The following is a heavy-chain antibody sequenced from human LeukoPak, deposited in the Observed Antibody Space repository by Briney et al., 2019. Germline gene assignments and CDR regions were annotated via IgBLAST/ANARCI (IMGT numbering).Heavy chain of an antibody. Sequence: GGSLRLSCAASGFTFSSYAMSWVRQAPGKGLEWVSAISGSGGSTYYADSVKGRFTISRDNSKNTLYLQMNSLRAEDTAVYYCAKVVSSGWYYFYFDYWGQGTLVTVSS. V-gene: IGHV3-23*01. CDR1: GFTFSSYA. D-gene: IGHD6-19*01. CDR2: ISGSGGST. CDR3: AKVVSSGWYYFYFDY. J-gene: IGHJ4*02.